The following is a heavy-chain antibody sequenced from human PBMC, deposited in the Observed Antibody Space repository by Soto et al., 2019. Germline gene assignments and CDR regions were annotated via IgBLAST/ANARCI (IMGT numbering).Heavy chain of an antibody. CDR3: GRDKAVGATDY. D-gene: IGHD1-26*01. V-gene: IGHV3-66*01. Sequence: EVQLVESGGGLVQPGGSLRLSCAASGFTVSSNYMSWVRQAPGKGLGWVAVIYSGGSTYYADSVKGRFIISRDSSENTLFLQMNSLRAEDTAVYYCGRDKAVGATDYWGQGTLVTVS. CDR2: IYSGGST. J-gene: IGHJ4*02. CDR1: GFTVSSNY.